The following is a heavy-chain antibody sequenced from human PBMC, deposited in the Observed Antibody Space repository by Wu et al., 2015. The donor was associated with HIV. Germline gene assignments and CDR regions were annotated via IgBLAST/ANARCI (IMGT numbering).Heavy chain of an antibody. CDR1: GGTFSNYA. D-gene: IGHD2-15*01. V-gene: IGHV1-69*14. CDR2: IIPVFGTL. CDR3: ATAKLGYCSGGSCYEWDY. Sequence: QVQVVQSGAEVKKPGSSVKVSCKASGGTFSNYAISWVRQARGQGLEWIGGIIPVFGTLNYSQKFQGRVTMTEDTSTDTAYMELSSLRSEDTAVYYCATAKLGYCSGGSCYEWDYWGQGTLVTVSS. J-gene: IGHJ4*02.